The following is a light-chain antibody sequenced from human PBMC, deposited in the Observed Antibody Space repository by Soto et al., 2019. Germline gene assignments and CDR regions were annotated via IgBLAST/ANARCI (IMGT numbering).Light chain of an antibody. CDR2: AAS. J-gene: IGKJ2*01. CDR1: QSISIY. CDR3: QQSYKTPHT. V-gene: IGKV1-39*01. Sequence: DIQMTQSPSSLSASVGDRVTITCRASQSISIYLNWYQQKPGKAPKLLIYAASSLQSGVPSRFSGSGSGTDFTLTINGLQPEDFATYYCQQSYKTPHTFGQGTKLETK.